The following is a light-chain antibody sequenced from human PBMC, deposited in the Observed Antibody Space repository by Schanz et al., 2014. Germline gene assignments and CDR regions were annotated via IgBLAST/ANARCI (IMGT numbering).Light chain of an antibody. CDR2: NAS. V-gene: IGKV1-5*01. CDR1: QSISTW. Sequence: DIQMTQSPSTLSASVGDRVTITCRASQSISTWLAWYQQKPGKAPKLLLYNASSLESGVPSRFSGSGSGTDFTLTISRLEPEDFALYYCQQYGSPITFGQGTRLEI. J-gene: IGKJ5*01. CDR3: QQYGSPIT.